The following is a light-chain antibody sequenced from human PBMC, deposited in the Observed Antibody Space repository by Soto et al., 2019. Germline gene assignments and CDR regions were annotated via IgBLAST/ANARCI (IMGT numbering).Light chain of an antibody. CDR1: NGDVGSYDL. CDR3: NSFTTSNTYV. J-gene: IGLJ1*01. CDR2: EVN. Sequence: QSALTQPASVSGSPGQSITISCTGTNGDVGSYDLVSWYQRYPGEAPKLIIYEVNKRPSGISNRFSGSKSGNTASLTISGLQAEDEADYYCNSFTTSNTYVFGSGTQLTVL. V-gene: IGLV2-14*02.